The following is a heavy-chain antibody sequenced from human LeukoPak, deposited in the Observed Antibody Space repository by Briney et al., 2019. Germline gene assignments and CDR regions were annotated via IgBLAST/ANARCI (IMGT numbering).Heavy chain of an antibody. V-gene: IGHV3-53*01. D-gene: IGHD3-3*01. CDR1: GFTVSSNY. CDR3: ARDGRPYYDFWSGSFWYMDV. CDR2: IYSGGST. J-gene: IGHJ6*03. Sequence: GGSLRLSCAASGFTVSSNYMSWVRQAPGKGLEWVSVIYSGGSTYYADSVKGRFTISRDNAKNSLYLQMNSLRAEDTAVYYCARDGRPYYDFWSGSFWYMDVWGKGTTVTVSS.